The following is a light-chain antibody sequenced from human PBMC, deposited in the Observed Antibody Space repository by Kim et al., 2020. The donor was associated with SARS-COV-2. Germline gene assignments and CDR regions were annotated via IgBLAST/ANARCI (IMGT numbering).Light chain of an antibody. CDR1: QSISSSY. Sequence: SPGERATRACRASQSISSSYLAWYQQKPGLAPRFLIYGASSRATGIPDRFSGSGSGTDFTLTITRLEPEDFAVYYCQHYSSSRLTFGGGTKVDIK. J-gene: IGKJ4*01. V-gene: IGKV3-20*01. CDR2: GAS. CDR3: QHYSSSRLT.